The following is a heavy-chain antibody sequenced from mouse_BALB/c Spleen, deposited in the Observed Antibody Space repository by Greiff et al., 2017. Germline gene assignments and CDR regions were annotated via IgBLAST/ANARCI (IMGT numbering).Heavy chain of an antibody. CDR3: ATYEGDVAWFAD. D-gene: IGHD2-3*01. J-gene: IGHJ3*01. V-gene: IGHV14-3*02. Sequence: VQLQQSGAELVKPGASVKLSCTASGFNIKDTYMHWVKQRPEQGLEWIGRIDPANGNTKYDPKFPGKATITADTSSNTAYLQLSSLTSEDTAVYYCATYEGDVAWFADWGQGTLVTVSA. CDR2: IDPANGNT. CDR1: GFNIKDTY.